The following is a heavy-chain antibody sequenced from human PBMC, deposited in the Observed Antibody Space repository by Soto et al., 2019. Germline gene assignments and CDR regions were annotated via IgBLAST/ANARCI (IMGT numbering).Heavy chain of an antibody. J-gene: IGHJ4*02. CDR1: GFSFNTYA. CDR2: ISSSSSRI. D-gene: IGHD6-25*01. V-gene: IGHV3-48*04. Sequence: EVQLVESGGGLIQPGGSLRLSCAASGFSFNTYAMNWVRQAPRKGLEWISYISSSSSRIYYADSVKGRFTLSRDNAKNSLYLQMNSLRAEDTAVYYCASDPGIAAAGMDYWGQGTLVTVSS. CDR3: ASDPGIAAAGMDY.